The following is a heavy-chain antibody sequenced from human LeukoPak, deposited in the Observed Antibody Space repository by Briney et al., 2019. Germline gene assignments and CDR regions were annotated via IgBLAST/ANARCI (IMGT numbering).Heavy chain of an antibody. CDR2: ISSSSSYI. CDR1: GFTFSSYS. J-gene: IGHJ4*02. CDR3: ARSKTTVVTRSDY. D-gene: IGHD4-23*01. V-gene: IGHV3-21*01. Sequence: GGSLRLSCAASGFTFSSYSMNWVRQAPGKGLEWVSSISSSSSYIYYADSVEGRFTISRDNAKNSLYLQMNSLRAEDTAVYYCARSKTTVVTRSDYWGQGTLVTVSS.